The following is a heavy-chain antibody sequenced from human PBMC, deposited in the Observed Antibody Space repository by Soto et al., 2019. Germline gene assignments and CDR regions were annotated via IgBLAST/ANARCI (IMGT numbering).Heavy chain of an antibody. J-gene: IGHJ6*02. Sequence: GESLKISCKGSGYSFTSYWISWVRQMPGKGLEWMGRIDPSDSYTNYSPSFQGHVTISADKSISTAYLQWSSLKASDTAMYYCARRTLSSSSSWYYYYGMDVWGQGTTVTVS. V-gene: IGHV5-10-1*01. D-gene: IGHD6-6*01. CDR2: IDPSDSYT. CDR3: ARRTLSSSSSWYYYYGMDV. CDR1: GYSFTSYW.